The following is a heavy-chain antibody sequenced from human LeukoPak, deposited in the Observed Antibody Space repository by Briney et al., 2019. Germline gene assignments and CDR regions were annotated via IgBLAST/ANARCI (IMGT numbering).Heavy chain of an antibody. Sequence: ASVKVSCKASRDTFISYAIYWVRQAPGQRLEWMAWIIAANGKTKYSRKFQGRVSITTDTSTRTANMELRSLGSEDTAIYYFARSKDFPFFVAWGEGTLVTVSS. V-gene: IGHV1-3*01. CDR1: RDTFISYA. J-gene: IGHJ5*02. CDR2: IIAANGKT. CDR3: ARSKDFPFFVA. D-gene: IGHD2/OR15-2a*01.